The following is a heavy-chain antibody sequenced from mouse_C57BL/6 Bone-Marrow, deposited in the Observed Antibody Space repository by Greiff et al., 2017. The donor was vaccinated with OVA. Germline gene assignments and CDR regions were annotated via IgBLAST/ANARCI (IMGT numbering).Heavy chain of an antibody. Sequence: QVQLQQSGAELVKPGASVKISCKASGYAFSSYWMNWVKQRPGKGLEWIGQIYPGDGDTNYNGKFKGKATLTADKSSSTAYMQLSRLTSEDSAVYFCERERGGLLPHWYSDFGGKGTTVTVP. CDR3: ERERGGLLPHWYSDF. J-gene: IGHJ1*03. CDR2: IYPGDGDT. V-gene: IGHV1-80*01. D-gene: IGHD2-3*01. CDR1: GYAFSSYW.